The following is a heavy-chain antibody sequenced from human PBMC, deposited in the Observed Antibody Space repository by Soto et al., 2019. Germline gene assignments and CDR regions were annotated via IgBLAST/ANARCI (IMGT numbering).Heavy chain of an antibody. Sequence: GGSLRLSCAASGFTFSSYWMHWVRQAPGKGLVWVSRINSDGSSTSYADSVKGRFTISRDNAKNTLYLQMNSLRAEDTAVYYGAVAVAGPTAIGYWGQGTLVPVSS. J-gene: IGHJ4*02. V-gene: IGHV3-74*01. CDR2: INSDGSST. D-gene: IGHD6-19*01. CDR3: AVAVAGPTAIGY. CDR1: GFTFSSYW.